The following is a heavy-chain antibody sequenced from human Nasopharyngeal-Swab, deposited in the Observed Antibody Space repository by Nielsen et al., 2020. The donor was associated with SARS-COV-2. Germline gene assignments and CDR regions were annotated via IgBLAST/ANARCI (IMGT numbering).Heavy chain of an antibody. Sequence: SETLSLTCTVSGGSISSYYWSWIRQPAGKGLEWIGRIYTSGSTNYNPSLKSRVTISVDTSKNQFSLKLSSVTAADTAVYYCARHLPGGSGSYWEYSFDYWGQGTLVTVSS. D-gene: IGHD3-10*01. CDR3: ARHLPGGSGSYWEYSFDY. CDR1: GGSISSYY. V-gene: IGHV4-4*07. CDR2: IYTSGST. J-gene: IGHJ4*02.